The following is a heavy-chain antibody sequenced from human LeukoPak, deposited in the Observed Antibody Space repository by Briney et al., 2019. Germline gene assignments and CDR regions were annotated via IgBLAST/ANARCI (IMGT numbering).Heavy chain of an antibody. D-gene: IGHD3-10*01. CDR2: IKEDGSVK. CDR3: AASITMFDY. CDR1: GFTFSRYW. V-gene: IGHV3-7*02. Sequence: GGSLRLSCATSGFTFSRYWMSWVRQAPGKGLEWVANIKEDGSVKYYVESVKGRFTISRDNAKNSLYLQMNSLRAEDTAVYYCAASITMFDYWGQGTLVTVSS. J-gene: IGHJ4*02.